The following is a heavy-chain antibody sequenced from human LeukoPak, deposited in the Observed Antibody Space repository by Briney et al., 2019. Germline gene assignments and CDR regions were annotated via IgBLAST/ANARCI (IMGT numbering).Heavy chain of an antibody. CDR2: INPNSGGT. Sequence: ASVKVSCKASGYTFTGYYMHWVRQAPGQGLEWMGGINPNSGGTNYAQKFQGRVTMTRDTSISAAYMELSRLRSDDTAVYYCARGTTAYCGGGCYSDWFGPWGQGTLVTVSS. CDR1: GYTFTGYY. D-gene: IGHD2-21*02. V-gene: IGHV1-2*02. J-gene: IGHJ5*02. CDR3: ARGTTAYCGGGCYSDWFGP.